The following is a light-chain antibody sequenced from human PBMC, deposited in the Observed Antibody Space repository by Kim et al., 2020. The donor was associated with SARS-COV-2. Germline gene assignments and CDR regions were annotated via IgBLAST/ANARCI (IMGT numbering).Light chain of an antibody. CDR3: MQGTHWPFT. J-gene: IGKJ5*01. V-gene: IGKV2-30*02. CDR2: QVS. Sequence: DVVMTQSPLSLPVTLGQPASISCRSSQSLAHSNGNTYLNWFHQRPGQSPRRLIYQVSNRDSGVPDRFSGSGSGTDFTLKISRVEAEDVGVYYCMQGTHWPFTFGQGTRLEIK. CDR1: QSLAHSNGNTY.